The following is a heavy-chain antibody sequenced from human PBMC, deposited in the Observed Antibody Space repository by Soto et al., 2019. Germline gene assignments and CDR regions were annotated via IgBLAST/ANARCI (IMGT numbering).Heavy chain of an antibody. Sequence: SVKVSCKASGGTFSSYAISWVRQAPGQGLEWMGGIIPIFGTANYAQKFQGRVTITTDKSTNTAYMELSSLRSEDTAVYYCARLGGDSSGWYPDYYYYGMDVWGQGTTVTVSS. CDR1: GGTFSSYA. J-gene: IGHJ6*02. CDR2: IIPIFGTA. D-gene: IGHD6-19*01. V-gene: IGHV1-69*05. CDR3: ARLGGDSSGWYPDYYYYGMDV.